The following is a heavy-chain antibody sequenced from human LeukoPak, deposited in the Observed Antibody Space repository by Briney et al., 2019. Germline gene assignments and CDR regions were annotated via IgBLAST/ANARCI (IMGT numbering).Heavy chain of an antibody. CDR3: AKDSSLVVAAYFDY. J-gene: IGHJ4*02. V-gene: IGHV3-11*01. CDR2: ISSSGSTI. Sequence: GGSLRLSCAASGFTFSDYYMSWIRQAPGKGLEWVSYISSSGSTIYYADSVKGRFTISRDNAKNSLYLQMNSLRAEDTALYYCAKDSSLVVAAYFDYWGQGTLVTVSS. D-gene: IGHD2-15*01. CDR1: GFTFSDYY.